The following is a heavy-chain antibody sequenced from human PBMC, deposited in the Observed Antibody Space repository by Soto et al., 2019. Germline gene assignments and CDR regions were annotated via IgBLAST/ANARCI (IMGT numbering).Heavy chain of an antibody. D-gene: IGHD1-26*01. CDR2: IGTAGDT. CDR1: GFTFSSYD. J-gene: IGHJ6*02. Sequence: EVQLVESGGGLVQPGGSLRLSCAASGFTFSSYDMHWVRQATGKGLEWVSAIGTAGDTYYPGSVKGRFTISSENAKNSLYLQMNSLRAGDTAVYYCARGGGSWRVPYYYGMDVWGQGTTVTVSS. V-gene: IGHV3-13*01. CDR3: ARGGGSWRVPYYYGMDV.